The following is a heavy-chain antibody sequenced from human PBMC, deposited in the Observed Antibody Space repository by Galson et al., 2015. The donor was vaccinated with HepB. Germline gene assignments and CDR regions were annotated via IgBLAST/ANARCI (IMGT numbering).Heavy chain of an antibody. Sequence: SLRLSCAASGFTFSSYAFNWVRQAPGKGLEWISYIGGSHTTTSYADSVKGRFTISRDNAKNSLYLQMNSLRAEDTAIYYCAGDYIWDFEFCGQGTLVTVSS. CDR3: AGDYIWDFEF. D-gene: IGHD3-10*01. J-gene: IGHJ4*02. V-gene: IGHV3-48*03. CDR1: GFTFSSYA. CDR2: IGGSHTTT.